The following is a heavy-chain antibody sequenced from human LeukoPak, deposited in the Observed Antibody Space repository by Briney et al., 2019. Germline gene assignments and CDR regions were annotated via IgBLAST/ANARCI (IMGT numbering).Heavy chain of an antibody. CDR1: GGSISSYY. J-gene: IGHJ3*02. V-gene: IGHV4-59*01. D-gene: IGHD3-10*01. Sequence: SETLSLTCTVSGGSISSYYWSWVRQPPGKGLEWVGYIYCSGSTNYNPSLKSRVTISVDTSKNQFSLKLSSVTAADTAVYYCARDLYLDYYDAFDIWGQGTMVTVSS. CDR2: IYCSGST. CDR3: ARDLYLDYYDAFDI.